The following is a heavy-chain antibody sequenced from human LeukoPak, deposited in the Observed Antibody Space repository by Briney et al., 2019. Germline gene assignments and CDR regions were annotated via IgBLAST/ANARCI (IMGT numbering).Heavy chain of an antibody. J-gene: IGHJ5*02. CDR1: GGSISGYY. Sequence: SETLSLTCTVSGGSISGYYWSWIRQPAGKGLGWIGRIYTSGSTNYNPSLKSRVTMSVDTSKNQFSLKLSSVTAADTAVYYCARASPATNKGAYGWFDPWGQGTLVTVS. D-gene: IGHD3-16*01. V-gene: IGHV4-4*07. CDR3: ARASPATNKGAYGWFDP. CDR2: IYTSGST.